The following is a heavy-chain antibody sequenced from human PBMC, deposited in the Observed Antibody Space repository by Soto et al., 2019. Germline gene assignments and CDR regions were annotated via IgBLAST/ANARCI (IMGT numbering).Heavy chain of an antibody. J-gene: IGHJ3*02. CDR3: TTLAVASTPGGGFDI. CDR1: GFTFSNAW. D-gene: IGHD6-19*01. V-gene: IGHV3-15*01. CDR2: IKSKTDGGTT. Sequence: EVQLVESGGGLVKPGGSLRLSCAASGFTFSNAWMSWVRQAPGKGLEWVGRIKSKTDGGTTDYAAPVKDRFTITRDKSNNTLYLQMNSLKTEDTAVYYCTTLAVASTPGGGFDIWGQGTMVTVSS.